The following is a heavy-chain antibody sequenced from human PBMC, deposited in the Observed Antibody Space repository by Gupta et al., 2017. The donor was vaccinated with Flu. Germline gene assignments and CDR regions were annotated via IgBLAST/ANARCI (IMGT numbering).Heavy chain of an antibody. D-gene: IGHD3-22*01. Sequence: EVQLVESGGGLLQPGGSLRLSCEASGFPFSRYSMHWVRQAPGRRPEWVSYISPTSDTIYYADSVKGRFTISRDNADNSVFLQVNSLRAEDTAVYYCARDFYDGSGYPSYWGQGTLVTVSS. CDR2: ISPTSDTI. V-gene: IGHV3-48*01. J-gene: IGHJ4*02. CDR1: GFPFSRYS. CDR3: ARDFYDGSGYPSY.